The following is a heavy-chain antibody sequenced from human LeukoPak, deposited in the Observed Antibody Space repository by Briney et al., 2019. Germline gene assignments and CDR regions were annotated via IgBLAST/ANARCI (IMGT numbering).Heavy chain of an antibody. V-gene: IGHV4-39*01. CDR3: ARLRRWLQLSGRGSYNWFDP. CDR2: IYYSGST. D-gene: IGHD5-24*01. CDR1: GGSISSSSYY. Sequence: SETLSLTCTVSGGSISSSSYYWGWIRQPPGKGLEWIVSIYYSGSTYYNPSLKSRVTISVDTSKNQFSLKLSSVTAADTAVYYCARLRRWLQLSGRGSYNWFDPWGQGTLVTVSS. J-gene: IGHJ5*02.